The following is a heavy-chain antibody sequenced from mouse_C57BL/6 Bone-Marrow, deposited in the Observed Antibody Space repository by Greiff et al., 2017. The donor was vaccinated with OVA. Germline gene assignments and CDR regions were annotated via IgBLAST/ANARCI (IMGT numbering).Heavy chain of an antibody. CDR3: ARHSLELVY. CDR2: ISSGGSYT. D-gene: IGHD6-2*01. V-gene: IGHV5-6*01. J-gene: IGHJ3*01. Sequence: EVKLVESGGDLVKPGGSLKLSCAASGFTFSSYGMSWVRQTPDKRLEWVATISSGGSYTYYPYSVKGRFTISRDNAKNTLYLQMSSLKSEDTAMYYCARHSLELVYWGQGTLVTVSA. CDR1: GFTFSSYG.